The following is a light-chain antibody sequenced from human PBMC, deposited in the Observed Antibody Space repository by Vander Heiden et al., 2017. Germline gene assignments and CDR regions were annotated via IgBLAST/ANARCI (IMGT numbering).Light chain of an antibody. CDR1: RSVLNY. CDR2: SAS. J-gene: IGKJ4*01. CDR3: KQGFSNPLT. V-gene: IGKV1-39*01. Sequence: IQMPPSPSSLPASVGDSITLTCRASRSVLNYLNWYQQTPGTAPRRLIYSASTLQAGVPSRFSGSGSGTEFTLTINSLQPEDVATDWCKQGFSNPLTFGGGSKVEVK.